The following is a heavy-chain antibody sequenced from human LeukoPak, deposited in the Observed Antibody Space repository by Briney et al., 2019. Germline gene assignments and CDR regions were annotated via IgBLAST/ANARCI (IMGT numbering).Heavy chain of an antibody. CDR2: IYPGDSDT. J-gene: IGHJ4*02. CDR1: GYSSTSYW. V-gene: IGHV5-51*01. D-gene: IGHD2-2*01. CDR3: ARRGYCTTTTCYRLFDY. Sequence: GESLKISCKGSGYSSTSYWIGWVRQMPGKGLEWMGIIYPGDSDTRYSPSFQGQVTISADKSITTAYLQWSSLKASDTAMYYCARRGYCTTTTCYRLFDYWGQGTLVTVSS.